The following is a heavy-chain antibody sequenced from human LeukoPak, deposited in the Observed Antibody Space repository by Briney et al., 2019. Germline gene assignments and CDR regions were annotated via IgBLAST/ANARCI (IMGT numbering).Heavy chain of an antibody. CDR2: IYHSGST. CDR3: ARGSRLFWSGYYVLDY. CDR1: GGSISSSNW. V-gene: IGHV4-4*02. Sequence: SGTLSLTCAVSGGSISSSNWWSWVRQPPGKGLEWIGEIYHSGSTNYNPSLKSRVTISVDKSKNQFSLKLSSVTAADTAVYYCARGSRLFWSGYYVLDYWGQGTLVTVSS. D-gene: IGHD3-3*01. J-gene: IGHJ4*02.